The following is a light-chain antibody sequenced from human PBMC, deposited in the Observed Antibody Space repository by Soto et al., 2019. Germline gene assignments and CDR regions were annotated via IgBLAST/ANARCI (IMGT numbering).Light chain of an antibody. CDR3: QQFNDGWT. V-gene: IGKV1-5*01. J-gene: IGKJ1*01. CDR1: QSINNR. CDR2: DAS. Sequence: DIQMTQSPATLSASLGDRVTITCRASQSINNRLAWYQQMPGKAPSLLIYDASSLESGVPSRFRGSGSETEITLTSSGLQPDDFATYYCQQFNDGWTFGQGTKVDIK.